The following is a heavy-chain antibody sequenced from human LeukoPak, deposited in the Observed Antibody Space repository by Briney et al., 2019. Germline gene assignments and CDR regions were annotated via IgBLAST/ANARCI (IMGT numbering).Heavy chain of an antibody. Sequence: ASVKVSCKASGGTFSSYAISWVRQSPGQGLEWMGGIIPIFGTANYAQKFQGRVTITADESTSTAYMELSSLRSEDTAVYYCARDSSEFRSLIPHWGQGTLVTVSS. CDR1: GGTFSSYA. CDR2: IIPIFGTA. D-gene: IGHD2-21*01. CDR3: ARDSSEFRSLIPH. J-gene: IGHJ1*01. V-gene: IGHV1-69*13.